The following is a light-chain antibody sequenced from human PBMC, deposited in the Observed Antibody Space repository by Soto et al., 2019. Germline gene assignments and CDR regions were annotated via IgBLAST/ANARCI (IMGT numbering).Light chain of an antibody. J-gene: IGLJ2*01. Sequence: QSALTQTRSVSGSPGQSVTISCTGTSNDVGGYDYVSWYQQHPGKAPTYILYDVTKRPSGVPDRFSGSKSGNTASLTISGLQADDEADYYCFSYAGNYTFFGGGTKLTVL. CDR2: DVT. V-gene: IGLV2-11*01. CDR3: FSYAGNYTF. CDR1: SNDVGGYDY.